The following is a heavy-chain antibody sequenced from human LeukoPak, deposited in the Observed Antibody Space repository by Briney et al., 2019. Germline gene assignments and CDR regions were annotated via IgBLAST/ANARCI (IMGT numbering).Heavy chain of an antibody. V-gene: IGHV3-23*01. CDR1: GFTFSSYA. Sequence: GGSLGLSCAASGFTFSSYAMSWVRQAPGKGLEWVSAISGSGGSTYYADSVKGRFTISRDNSKNTLYLQMNSLRAEDTTVYYCAKGVETINYYDSSGPPKDYWGQGTLVTVSS. CDR2: ISGSGGST. D-gene: IGHD3-22*01. J-gene: IGHJ4*02. CDR3: AKGVETINYYDSSGPPKDY.